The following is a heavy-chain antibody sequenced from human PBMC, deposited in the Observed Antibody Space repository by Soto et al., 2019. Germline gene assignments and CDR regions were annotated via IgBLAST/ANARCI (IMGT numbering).Heavy chain of an antibody. CDR2: VFHSRTS. Sequence: PSETLSLTCAVSGDSINIAVYFLGWIRQPAGKGLEWIGLVFHSRTSYTNPSPTSRIRITVDASKNQFCLDLRSVSAADTAVYFCSRDSHYYETIAYLDYWGQGILVTVSS. V-gene: IGHV4-30-2*05. CDR1: GDSINIAVYF. J-gene: IGHJ4*02. D-gene: IGHD3-22*01. CDR3: SRDSHYYETIAYLDY.